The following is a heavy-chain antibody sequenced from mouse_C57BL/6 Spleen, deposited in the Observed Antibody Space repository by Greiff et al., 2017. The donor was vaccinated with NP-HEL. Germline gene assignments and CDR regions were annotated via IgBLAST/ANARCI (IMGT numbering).Heavy chain of an antibody. CDR3: ARDPLITTRDFDY. CDR2: ISYDGSN. J-gene: IGHJ2*01. V-gene: IGHV3-6*01. Sequence: EVQLQQSGPGLVKPSQSLSLTCSVTGYSITSGYYWNWIRQFPGNKLEWMGYISYDGSNNYNPSLKNRISITRDTSKNQLFLKLNSVTTEDTATYYGARDPLITTRDFDYWGQGTTLTVSS. D-gene: IGHD1-1*01. CDR1: GYSITSGYY.